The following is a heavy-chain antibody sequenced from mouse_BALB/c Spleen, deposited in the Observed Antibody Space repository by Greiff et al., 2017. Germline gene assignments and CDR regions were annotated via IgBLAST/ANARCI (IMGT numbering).Heavy chain of an antibody. J-gene: IGHJ1*01. D-gene: IGHD2-3*01. CDR1: GFTFSSYA. CDR3: ARGEWLLRSWYFDV. Sequence: DVMLVESGGGLVKPGGSLKLSCAASGFTFSSYAMSWVRQTPEKRLEWVASISSGGSTYYPDSVKGRFTISRDNARNILYLQMSSLRSEDTAMYYCARGEWLLRSWYFDVWGAGTTVTVSS. V-gene: IGHV5-6-5*01. CDR2: ISSGGST.